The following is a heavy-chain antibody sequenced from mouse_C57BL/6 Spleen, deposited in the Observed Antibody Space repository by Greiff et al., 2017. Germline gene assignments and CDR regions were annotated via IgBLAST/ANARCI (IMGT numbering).Heavy chain of an antibody. Sequence: QVQLQQSGAELVRPGTSVKVSCKASGYAFTNYLIEWVKQRPGQGLEWIGVINPGSGGTNYNKKFKGKATLTADKSSSTAYMQLSSLTSEDSAVYFCARSGIYSMDYWGQGTSVTVSS. V-gene: IGHV1-54*01. CDR3: ARSGIYSMDY. CDR2: INPGSGGT. D-gene: IGHD3-1*01. CDR1: GYAFTNYL. J-gene: IGHJ4*01.